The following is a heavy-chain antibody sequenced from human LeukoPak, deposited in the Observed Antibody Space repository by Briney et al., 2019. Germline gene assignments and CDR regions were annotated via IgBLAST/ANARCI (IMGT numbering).Heavy chain of an antibody. CDR3: ARSGIEDGYNIHFDH. CDR1: GFTFSTYA. Sequence: GGSLRLSCAASGFTFSTYAMSWVRHAPGKGLEWVSLISGSGGGTKYADSVKGRFTISRDNSKNMLYLQMNSLRADDTAVYYCARSGIEDGYNIHFDHWGQGTLVTVSS. D-gene: IGHD5-24*01. V-gene: IGHV3-23*01. J-gene: IGHJ4*02. CDR2: ISGSGGGT.